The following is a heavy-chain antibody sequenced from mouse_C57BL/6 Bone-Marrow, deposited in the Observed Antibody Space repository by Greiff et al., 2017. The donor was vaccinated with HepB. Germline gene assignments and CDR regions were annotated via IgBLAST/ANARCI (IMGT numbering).Heavy chain of an antibody. CDR2: IHPNSGST. V-gene: IGHV1-64*01. Sequence: QVQLQQSGAELVKPGASVKLSCKASGYTFTSYWMHWVKQRPGQGLEWIGMIHPNSGSTNYNEKFKSKATLTVDKSSSTAYMQLSSLTSEDSAVYYCARRDYYGSSRTVYFDYWGQGTTLTVSS. CDR3: ARRDYYGSSRTVYFDY. J-gene: IGHJ2*01. D-gene: IGHD1-1*01. CDR1: GYTFTSYW.